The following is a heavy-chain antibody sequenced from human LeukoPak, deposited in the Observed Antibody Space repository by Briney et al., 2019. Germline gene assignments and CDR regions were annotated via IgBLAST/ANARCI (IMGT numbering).Heavy chain of an antibody. CDR2: ISSSSSYI. J-gene: IGHJ4*02. CDR3: AKDLTGSYGDY. D-gene: IGHD1-26*01. V-gene: IGHV3-21*01. Sequence: PGGSLRLSCAASGFTFSSYSMNWVRQAPGKGLEWVSSISSSSSYIYYADSVKGRFTISRDNSKNTLYLQMNSLRAEDTAVYYCAKDLTGSYGDYWGQGTLVTVSS. CDR1: GFTFSSYS.